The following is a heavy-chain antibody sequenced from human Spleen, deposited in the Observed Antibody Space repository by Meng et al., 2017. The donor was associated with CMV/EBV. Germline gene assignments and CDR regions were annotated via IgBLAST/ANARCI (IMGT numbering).Heavy chain of an antibody. D-gene: IGHD3-3*01. CDR2: IYPGDSDT. CDR3: ARRARFLEWFGLHDAFDI. CDR1: GYSFTSYW. J-gene: IGHJ3*02. Sequence: KVSCKGSGYSFTSYWIGWVRQMPGKGLEWMGIIYPGDSDTRYSPSFQGQVTISADKSISTAYLQWSSLKASDTAMYYCARRARFLEWFGLHDAFDIWGQGTMVT. V-gene: IGHV5-51*01.